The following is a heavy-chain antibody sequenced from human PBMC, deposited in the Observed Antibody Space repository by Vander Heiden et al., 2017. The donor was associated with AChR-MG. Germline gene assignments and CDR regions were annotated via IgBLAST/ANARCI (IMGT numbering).Heavy chain of an antibody. V-gene: IGHV4-34*01. CDR3: ARGRRTVTTIGGRWFDP. CDR1: ARSFRGYY. J-gene: IGHJ5*02. Sequence: QVQLQQWGAGLLKPSETLSLTCAVYARSFRGYYWSWIRQPPGKGLEWIGEINHSGSTNYNPSLKMRVTISVDTSKNQFSLKLSSVTAADTAVYYCARGRRTVTTIGGRWFDPWGQGTLVTVSS. D-gene: IGHD1-1*01. CDR2: INHSGST.